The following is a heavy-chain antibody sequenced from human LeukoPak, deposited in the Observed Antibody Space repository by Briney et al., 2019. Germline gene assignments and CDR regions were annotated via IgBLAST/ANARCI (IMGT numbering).Heavy chain of an antibody. CDR1: GGSISSSNW. CDR3: ARDLGGASPRKSY. D-gene: IGHD2-15*01. Sequence: SETLSLTCAVSGGSISSSNWWSWVRQPPGKGLEWIGEIYHSGSTNYNPSLKSRVTISVDKSKNQFSLKLSSVTAADTAVYYCARDLGGASPRKSYWGQGTLVTVSS. CDR2: IYHSGST. V-gene: IGHV4-4*02. J-gene: IGHJ4*02.